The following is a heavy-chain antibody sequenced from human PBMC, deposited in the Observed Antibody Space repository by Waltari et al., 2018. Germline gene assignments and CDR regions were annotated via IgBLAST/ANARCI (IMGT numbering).Heavy chain of an antibody. V-gene: IGHV4-39*01. D-gene: IGHD6-19*01. CDR2: IYYSGST. J-gene: IGHJ4*02. CDR1: GGSISSSSYY. CDR3: ARQRAVAPYYFDY. Sequence: QLQLQESGPGLVKPSETLSLTCTVSGGSISSSSYYWGWIRQPPGKGLEGIGRIYYSGSTYYNPSLKSRVTISVDTSKNQFSLKLSSVTAADTAVYYCARQRAVAPYYFDYWGQGTLVTVSS.